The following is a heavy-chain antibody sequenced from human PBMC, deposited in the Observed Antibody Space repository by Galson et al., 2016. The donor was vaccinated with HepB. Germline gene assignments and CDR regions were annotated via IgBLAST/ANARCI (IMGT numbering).Heavy chain of an antibody. CDR1: GFTFSSFH. D-gene: IGHD5-18*01. V-gene: IGHV3-21*06. CDR2: ISSSSTYI. J-gene: IGHJ4*02. CDR3: ARDMAGYSYGFGFDY. Sequence: SLRLSCAASGFTFSSFHMNWVRQAPGRGLEWVSSISSSSTYIEYADSVKGRFTISRDNAKNSLYLQMNRLRAEVTAVYFCARDMAGYSYGFGFDYWGQGTLVTVSS.